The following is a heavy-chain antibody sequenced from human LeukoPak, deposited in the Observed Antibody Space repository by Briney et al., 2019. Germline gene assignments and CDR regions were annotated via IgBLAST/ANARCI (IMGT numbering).Heavy chain of an antibody. J-gene: IGHJ4*02. D-gene: IGHD3-22*01. CDR1: GFTFSIYA. V-gene: IGHV3-23*01. CDR3: ARDPPNYYGSDGHYYRRDGDY. CDR2: ITSREGTT. Sequence: GGSLRLSCAASGFTFSIYAMSWVRQTPGKGLEWVSSITSREGTTYYADSVKGRFTISRDNSENTLYLQMNSLRAEDSALYYCARDPPNYYGSDGHYYRRDGDYWGQGTLVTVSS.